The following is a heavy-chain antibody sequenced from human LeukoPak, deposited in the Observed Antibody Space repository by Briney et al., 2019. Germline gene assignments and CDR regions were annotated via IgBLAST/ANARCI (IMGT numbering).Heavy chain of an antibody. CDR2: IVVGSGNT. CDR3: AALVVPASDYYYGMDV. Sequence: ASVKVSCKASGFTFTSSAVQWVRQARRQRLEWIGWIVVGSGNTNYAQKFQERVTITRDMSTSTAYMELSSLRSEDTAVYYRAALVVPASDYYYGMDVWGQGTTVTVSS. V-gene: IGHV1-58*01. CDR1: GFTFTSSA. J-gene: IGHJ6*02. D-gene: IGHD2-2*01.